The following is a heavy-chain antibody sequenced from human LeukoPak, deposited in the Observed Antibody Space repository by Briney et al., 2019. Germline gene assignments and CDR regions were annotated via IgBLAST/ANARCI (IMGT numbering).Heavy chain of an antibody. Sequence: GGSLRLSCAAPGFTFSSYAMSWVRQAPGKGLEWVSAISGSGGSTYYADSVKGRFTISRDNSKNTLYLQMNSLRAEDTAVYYCAKAGGGLEYYFDYWGQGTLVTVSS. CDR3: AKAGGGLEYYFDY. V-gene: IGHV3-23*01. J-gene: IGHJ4*02. D-gene: IGHD3-3*01. CDR1: GFTFSSYA. CDR2: ISGSGGST.